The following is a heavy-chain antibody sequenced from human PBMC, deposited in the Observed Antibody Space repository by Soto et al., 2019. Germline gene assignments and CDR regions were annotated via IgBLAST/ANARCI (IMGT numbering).Heavy chain of an antibody. V-gene: IGHV3-21*01. CDR1: GFTLSSYS. CDR3: ARVGFSITMVRGVIRYYLDV. Sequence: PGGSLRLSCAASGFTLSSYSMNWVRQAPGKGLEWVSSISSSSSYIYYADSVKGRFTISRDNAKNSLYLQMNSLRAEDTAVYYCARVGFSITMVRGVIRYYLDVWGKGTTVTVSS. J-gene: IGHJ6*03. CDR2: ISSSSSYI. D-gene: IGHD3-10*01.